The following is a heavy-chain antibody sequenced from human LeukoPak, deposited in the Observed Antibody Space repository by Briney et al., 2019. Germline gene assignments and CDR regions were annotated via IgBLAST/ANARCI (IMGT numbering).Heavy chain of an antibody. CDR3: ARDLTTVTDYYGMDV. V-gene: IGHV3-21*01. Sequence: GGSLRLSCAASGFTFSSYSMNWVRQAPGKGLEWVSSISSSSSYIYYADSVKGRLTISRDNAKNSLYLQMNSLRAEDTAVYYCARDLTTVTDYYGMDVWGQGTTVTVSS. CDR1: GFTFSSYS. CDR2: ISSSSSYI. J-gene: IGHJ6*02. D-gene: IGHD4-17*01.